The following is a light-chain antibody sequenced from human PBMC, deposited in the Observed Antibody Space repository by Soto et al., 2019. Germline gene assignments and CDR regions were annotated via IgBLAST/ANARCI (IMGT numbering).Light chain of an antibody. Sequence: ETVMTQSPATLSVSPGERATLSCRTSQSVSTNLAWYQQKVGQAPRLLIYGASTRAAGIPARFSGSGSGTEFTLTISSLQSEDFAVYYCQQRTNWLFTFGPGTKVDIK. CDR3: QQRTNWLFT. CDR2: GAS. CDR1: QSVSTN. V-gene: IGKV3-15*01. J-gene: IGKJ3*01.